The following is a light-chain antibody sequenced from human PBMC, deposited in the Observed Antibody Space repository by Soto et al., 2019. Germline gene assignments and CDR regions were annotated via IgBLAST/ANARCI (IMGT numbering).Light chain of an antibody. J-gene: IGLJ2*01. CDR2: DVS. CDR3: CAYTSSIVV. Sequence: QSVLTQPASVSGSPGQSITISCTGTSSDIGGYNYVSWYQQHPGKAPKLMIYDVSNRPSGVSNRFSGSKSGNTASLSISGVQDEDESDYCSCAYTSSIVVFGRGTKVTVL. CDR1: SSDIGGYNY. V-gene: IGLV2-14*01.